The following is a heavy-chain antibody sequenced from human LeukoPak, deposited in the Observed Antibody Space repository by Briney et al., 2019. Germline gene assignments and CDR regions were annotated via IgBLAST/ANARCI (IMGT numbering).Heavy chain of an antibody. J-gene: IGHJ4*01. CDR1: GFTFSSYS. Sequence: PGGSLRLSCAASGFTFSSYSMNWVRQAPGKGLGWVSSISDSSSYIYYADSVKGRFIISRDNAKNLLYLQMNSLRAEDSAVYYCARERKSMTTVTTGFDYWGQGTLVTVSS. V-gene: IGHV3-21*01. D-gene: IGHD4-17*01. CDR2: ISDSSSYI. CDR3: ARERKSMTTVTTGFDY.